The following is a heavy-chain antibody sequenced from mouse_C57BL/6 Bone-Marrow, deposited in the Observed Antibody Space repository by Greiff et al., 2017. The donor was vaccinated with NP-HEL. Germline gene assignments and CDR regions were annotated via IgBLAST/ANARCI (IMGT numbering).Heavy chain of an antibody. CDR2: ISSGGDYI. CDR1: GFTFSSYA. Sequence: EVKLVESGEGLVKPGGSLKLSCAASGFTFSSYAMSWVRQTPEKRLEWVAYISSGGDYIYYADTVKGRFTISRDNARNTLYLQMSSLKSEDTAMYYCTRDVDGYYPYYYAMDYWGQGTSVTVSS. J-gene: IGHJ4*01. V-gene: IGHV5-9-1*02. CDR3: TRDVDGYYPYYYAMDY. D-gene: IGHD2-3*01.